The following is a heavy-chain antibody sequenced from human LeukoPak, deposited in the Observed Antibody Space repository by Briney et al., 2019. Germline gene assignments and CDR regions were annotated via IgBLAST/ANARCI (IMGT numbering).Heavy chain of an antibody. D-gene: IGHD5-24*01. CDR1: GFTFSSYW. CDR2: IKQDGSKK. CDR3: TRVGYIDEGIDY. Sequence: GGSLRLSCTASGFTFSSYWMSWVRQAPGKGLEWVANIKQDGSKKSYVDSVKGRFTISRDNAKNSLYLQMNSLRAEDTAIYYCTRVGYIDEGIDYWGQGTLVTVSS. V-gene: IGHV3-7*04. J-gene: IGHJ4*02.